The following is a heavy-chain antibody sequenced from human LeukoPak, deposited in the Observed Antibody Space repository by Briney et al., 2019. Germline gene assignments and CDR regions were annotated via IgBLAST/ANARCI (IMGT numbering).Heavy chain of an antibody. CDR3: ARDRPYSYYDSSGYPNYFDY. CDR2: ISSSSSYI. D-gene: IGHD3-22*01. CDR1: GFTFSSYS. V-gene: IGHV3-21*01. Sequence: GGSLRLSCAASGFTFSSYSMNWVRQAPGKGLEWVSSISSSSSYIYYADSVKGRFTISRDNAKNSLYLQMNSLRAEDTAMYYCARDRPYSYYDSSGYPNYFDYWGQGTLVTVSS. J-gene: IGHJ4*02.